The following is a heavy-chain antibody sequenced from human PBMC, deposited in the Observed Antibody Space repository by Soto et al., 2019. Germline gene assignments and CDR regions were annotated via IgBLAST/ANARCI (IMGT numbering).Heavy chain of an antibody. CDR1: GFTFSSYS. J-gene: IGHJ4*02. V-gene: IGHV3-21*01. Sequence: PGGSLRLSCEGSGFTFSSYSMNWVRQAPGKGLEWVSSISGSGGYIYYADSVKGRFTISRDNAKNSLYLRMTSLRDEDTALYYCARDRQSTPWYAADYWGQGSLVTVSS. CDR2: ISGSGGYI. D-gene: IGHD6-13*01. CDR3: ARDRQSTPWYAADY.